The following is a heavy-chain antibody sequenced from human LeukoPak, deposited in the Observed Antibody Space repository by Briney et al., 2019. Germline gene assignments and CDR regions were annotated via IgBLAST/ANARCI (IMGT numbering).Heavy chain of an antibody. V-gene: IGHV4-4*07. J-gene: IGHJ4*02. CDR3: VRGGSKAAATFDY. Sequence: SETLSLTCTVSGGSISGYYWSWIRQPAWRGLEWIGHIHTSGNTNYNPSLKSRVTMSVDTSNNQFSLRVSSVTAADTAIYYCVRGGSKAAATFDYWGQGTLVTVFS. CDR1: GGSISGYY. D-gene: IGHD2-15*01. CDR2: IHTSGNT.